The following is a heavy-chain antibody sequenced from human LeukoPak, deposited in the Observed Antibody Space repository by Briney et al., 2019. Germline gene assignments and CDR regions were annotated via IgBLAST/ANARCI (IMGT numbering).Heavy chain of an antibody. CDR3: ARDRGEGGSYYPPHYYYYYGMDV. Sequence: GGSLRLSCAASGFIFTTYAMGWVRQLPGKGLEWVSSVSSSGSDTYYTSSVKGRFTISRDNSKNTLYLQVNSLRVEDTAVYYCARDRGEGGSYYPPHYYYYYGMDVWGQGTTVTVSS. D-gene: IGHD1-26*01. CDR2: VSSSGSDT. J-gene: IGHJ6*02. V-gene: IGHV3-23*05. CDR1: GFIFTTYA.